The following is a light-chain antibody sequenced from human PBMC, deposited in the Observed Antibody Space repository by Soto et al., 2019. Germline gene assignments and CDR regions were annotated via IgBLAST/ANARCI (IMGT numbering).Light chain of an antibody. CDR1: QSVNRN. CDR2: GPS. V-gene: IGKV3-15*01. Sequence: EIVMTQSPATLSVSPGEGASLSCRASQSVNRNLAWYQQKPGQAPRLLIFGPSTRATGVPGRFSGSGSGTDFTLTISSLQSEDFAVYYCQQYSNWPPITFGQGTRLEIK. J-gene: IGKJ5*01. CDR3: QQYSNWPPIT.